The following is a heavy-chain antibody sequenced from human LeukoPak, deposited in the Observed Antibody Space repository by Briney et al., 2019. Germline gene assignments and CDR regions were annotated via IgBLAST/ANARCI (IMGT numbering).Heavy chain of an antibody. V-gene: IGHV5-51*01. CDR3: ARLYYYDSSGYLGAFDI. CDR2: IYPGDSDT. D-gene: IGHD3-22*01. CDR1: GYSFTSYW. J-gene: IGHJ3*02. Sequence: GESLKISCKGSGYSFTSYWIGWVRQMPGKGLEWMGMIYPGDSDTRYSPSFQSQVTISADKSISTAYLQWSSMKASDTAMYYCARLYYYDSSGYLGAFDIWGQGTMVTVSS.